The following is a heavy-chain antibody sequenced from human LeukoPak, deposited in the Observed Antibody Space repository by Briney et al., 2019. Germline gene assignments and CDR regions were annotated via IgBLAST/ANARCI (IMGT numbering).Heavy chain of an antibody. J-gene: IGHJ4*02. Sequence: GSLRLSCAASGFTFSSYGMHWVRQAPGKGLEWVAFIRYDGSNKYYADSVKGRFTISRDNSKNTPYLQMNSLRAEDTAVYYCSVSWLAGGIFDYWGQGTLVTVSS. CDR2: IRYDGSNK. D-gene: IGHD1-14*01. CDR1: GFTFSSYG. V-gene: IGHV3-30*02. CDR3: SVSWLAGGIFDY.